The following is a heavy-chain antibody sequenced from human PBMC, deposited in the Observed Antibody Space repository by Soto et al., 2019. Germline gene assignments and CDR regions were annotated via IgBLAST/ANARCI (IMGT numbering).Heavy chain of an antibody. CDR3: AKAFSRLLWFGHFLYMDV. CDR2: ISWNSNRV. V-gene: IGHV3-9*01. CDR1: GYSFDDYA. J-gene: IGHJ6*03. D-gene: IGHD3-10*01. Sequence: DAQLVESGGGVAQPGRSLRLSCEGSGYSFDDYAMHWVRQAPGKGLEWVSGISWNSNRVAYADSVKGRFSISRDNVLTGQYLEMNRLRPEDTALYYCAKAFSRLLWFGHFLYMDVWGKGATVTAS.